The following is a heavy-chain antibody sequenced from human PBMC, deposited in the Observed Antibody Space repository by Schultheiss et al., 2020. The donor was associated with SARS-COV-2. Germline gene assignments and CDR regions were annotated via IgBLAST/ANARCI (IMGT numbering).Heavy chain of an antibody. CDR1: GFTFSSYA. CDR3: AKEGRIVGAVTGHLEN. J-gene: IGHJ4*02. D-gene: IGHD1-26*01. V-gene: IGHV3-23*01. Sequence: GGSLRLSCAASGFTFSSYAMSWVRQAPGKGLEWVSAISASGGSTNHIDSVKGRFTISRDNSKDTLFLQMNSLRADDSAVYYCAKEGRIVGAVTGHLENWGQGSLVTVSS. CDR2: ISASGGST.